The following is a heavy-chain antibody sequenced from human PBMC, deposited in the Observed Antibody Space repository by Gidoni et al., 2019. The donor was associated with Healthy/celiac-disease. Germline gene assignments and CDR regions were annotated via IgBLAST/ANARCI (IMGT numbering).Heavy chain of an antibody. J-gene: IGHJ4*02. CDR3: TTDYNPSVWYLSPY. CDR2: IKSKTDGGTT. V-gene: IGHV3-15*01. D-gene: IGHD6-19*01. Sequence: EVQLVESGGGLVKPGGSIRLSCAASGFTFSNAWMSWVRQAPGKGLEWVGRIKSKTDGGTTDYASPVKGRFTISRDDSKNTLYLQMNSLKTEDTAVYYCTTDYNPSVWYLSPYWGQGTLVTVSS. CDR1: GFTFSNAW.